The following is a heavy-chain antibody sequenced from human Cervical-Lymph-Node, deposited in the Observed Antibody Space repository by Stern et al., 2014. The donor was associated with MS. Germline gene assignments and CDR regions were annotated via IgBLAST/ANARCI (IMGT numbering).Heavy chain of an antibody. CDR2: IYYSGST. CDR3: ARDSSGYYLILDY. Sequence: QVQLVESGPGLVKPSQTLSLTCTVSGGSISSGDYYWSWIRQPPGKGLEWIGYIYYSGSTYYKPSLKSRVTISVDTSKNQFSLKLSSVTAADTAVYYCARDSSGYYLILDYWGQGTLVTVSS. V-gene: IGHV4-30-4*01. J-gene: IGHJ4*02. CDR1: GGSISSGDYY. D-gene: IGHD3-22*01.